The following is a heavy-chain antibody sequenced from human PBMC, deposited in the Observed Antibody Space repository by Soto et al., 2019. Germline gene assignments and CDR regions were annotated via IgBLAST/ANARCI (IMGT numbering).Heavy chain of an antibody. V-gene: IGHV3-11*01. J-gene: IGHJ4*02. CDR3: ARDRRDYYDSSVLIYNLYYFDH. CDR2: INSGATTM. Sequence: QVQLVESGGGLVTPGGSLRLSCAASGFTFSDYYMSWIRQAPGKGLEWVSYINSGATTMYYADSVKGRFTISRDNAKNSLYLQMNSLRAEDTAAYYCARDRRDYYDSSVLIYNLYYFDHWGQGTLVTVSS. D-gene: IGHD3-22*01. CDR1: GFTFSDYY.